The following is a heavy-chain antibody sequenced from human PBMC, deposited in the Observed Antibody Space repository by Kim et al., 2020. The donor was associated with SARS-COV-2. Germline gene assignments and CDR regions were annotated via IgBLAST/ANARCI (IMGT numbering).Heavy chain of an antibody. CDR3: ARVGTSSWYFDY. Sequence: YYVDSVRGRFTISRDNAKNSLSLQMNSLRAEDTAVYYCARVGTSSWYFDYWGQGTLVTVSS. V-gene: IGHV3-7*01. J-gene: IGHJ4*02. D-gene: IGHD6-13*01.